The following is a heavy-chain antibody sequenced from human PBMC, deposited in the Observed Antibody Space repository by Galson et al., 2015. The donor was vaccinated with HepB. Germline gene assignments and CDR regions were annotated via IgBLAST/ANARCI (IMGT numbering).Heavy chain of an antibody. V-gene: IGHV3-23*01. CDR2: ITAGGGRT. CDR1: GFTFSSYA. Sequence: SLRLSCAASGFTFSSYAMNWVRQAPGKGLEWVSSITAGGGRTYYADSVKGRFTISRDNSRNTVYLQMTTLRAEDTAIYYCATRETEHFDFWGQGTLVIVSS. J-gene: IGHJ4*02. D-gene: IGHD1-26*01. CDR3: ATRETEHFDF.